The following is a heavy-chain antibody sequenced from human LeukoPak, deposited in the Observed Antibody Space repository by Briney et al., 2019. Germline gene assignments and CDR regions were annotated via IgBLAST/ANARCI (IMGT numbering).Heavy chain of an antibody. CDR2: IYYSGST. CDR3: ARDLAAAGTIDP. J-gene: IGHJ5*02. D-gene: IGHD6-13*01. V-gene: IGHV4-39*07. CDR1: GGSISSSSYY. Sequence: KSSETLSLTCSVSGGSISSSSYYWGWIRQPPGKGLEWIRSIYYSGSTYYNSSLKSRVTISVDTSKNQFSLKLSSVTAADTAVYYCARDLAAAGTIDPWGQGTLVTVSS.